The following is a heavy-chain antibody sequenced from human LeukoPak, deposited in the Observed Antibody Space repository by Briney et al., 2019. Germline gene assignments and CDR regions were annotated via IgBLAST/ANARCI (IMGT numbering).Heavy chain of an antibody. J-gene: IGHJ6*02. Sequence: ASVKVSCKASGYTFTGYYMHWVRQAPGQGLEWMGWINPNSGGTNYAQKFQGWVTMTRDTSISTAYMELSRLRSDDTAVYYCARDLERIVVVPAATESYYYYYGMDVWGQGTTVAVSS. CDR3: ARDLERIVVVPAATESYYYYYGMDV. CDR2: INPNSGGT. V-gene: IGHV1-2*04. CDR1: GYTFTGYY. D-gene: IGHD2-2*01.